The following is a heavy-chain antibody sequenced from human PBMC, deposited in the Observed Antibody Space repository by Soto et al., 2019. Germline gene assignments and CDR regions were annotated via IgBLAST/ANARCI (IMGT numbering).Heavy chain of an antibody. V-gene: IGHV3-33*03. CDR2: IWHDGINE. CDR1: GFTFSDYA. Sequence: QERLVESGGGVVQPGRSLRLSCAVSGFTFSDYAMHWVRQAPGKGLEWVALIWHDGINEFYADSVKGRFTISRDISNNTSYLQMNSLRPEDTAVYYCTKSRGDAYKWGLGLDQWGQGTLVTLSS. CDR3: TKSRGDAYKWGLGLDQ. D-gene: IGHD3-10*01. J-gene: IGHJ5*02.